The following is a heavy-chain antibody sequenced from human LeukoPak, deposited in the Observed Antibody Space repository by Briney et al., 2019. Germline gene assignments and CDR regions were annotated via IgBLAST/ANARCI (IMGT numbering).Heavy chain of an antibody. V-gene: IGHV3-7*03. Sequence: GGSLRLSCAASGFTFNSYWMNWVRQAPGKGLEWVANIKQDGSEKYYVDSVKGRFTISRDNAKNSLYLQMNSLRAEDTALYYCATTYYYGSGSSYNGLYFDYWGQGTLVTVSS. CDR2: IKQDGSEK. CDR1: GFTFNSYW. D-gene: IGHD3-10*01. CDR3: ATTYYYGSGSSYNGLYFDY. J-gene: IGHJ4*02.